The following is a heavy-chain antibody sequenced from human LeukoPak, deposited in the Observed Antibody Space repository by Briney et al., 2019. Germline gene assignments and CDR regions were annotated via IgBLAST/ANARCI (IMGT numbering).Heavy chain of an antibody. D-gene: IGHD3-3*01. J-gene: IGHJ4*02. CDR2: IYGGGST. CDR3: ARDEASEYYDFWSGYMIDY. CDR1: GFTVSSHY. Sequence: QAGGSLRLSCAASGFTVSSHYMSWVRQAPGKGLEWVSLIYGGGSTYYADSVKGRFTISRDNAKNSLYLQMSSLRAEDTAVYYCARDEASEYYDFWSGYMIDYWGQGTLVTVSS. V-gene: IGHV3-53*01.